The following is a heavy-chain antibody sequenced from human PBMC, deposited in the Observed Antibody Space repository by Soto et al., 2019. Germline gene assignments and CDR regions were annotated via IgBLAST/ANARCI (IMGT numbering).Heavy chain of an antibody. CDR1: GFPFSSTD. V-gene: IGHV3-23*01. J-gene: IGHJ5*02. CDR2: IDVSGGTT. CDR3: AKNSGWFNT. Sequence: PGGSLRLACAASGFPFSSTDMTWVRQAPGKGLDWVSTIDVSGGTTYYADSVKGRFTISRDNSMNTVYLQMNSLRADDTALYYCAKNSGWFNTWGQGALVTVSA. D-gene: IGHD3-10*01.